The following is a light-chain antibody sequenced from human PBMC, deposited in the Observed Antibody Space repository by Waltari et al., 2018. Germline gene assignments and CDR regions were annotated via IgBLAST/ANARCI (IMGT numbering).Light chain of an antibody. J-gene: IGLJ1*01. CDR2: ENN. CDR3: GTWDASLGGI. CDR1: SSKIGNNY. V-gene: IGLV1-51*02. Sequence: QSVLTQPPSVSAAPGQTVTISCSADSSKIGNNYESWYQHFPGTAPILHIYENNRRPSGIPDRFSGSKSGTSATLGITVLQTGDEADYYCGTWDASLGGIFGTGTKVTVL.